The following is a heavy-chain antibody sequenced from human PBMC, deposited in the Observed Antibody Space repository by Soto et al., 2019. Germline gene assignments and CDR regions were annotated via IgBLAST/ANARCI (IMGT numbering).Heavy chain of an antibody. CDR1: GFNFNTYF. J-gene: IGHJ4*02. CDR3: ARDDEHVSNCDLAY. V-gene: IGHV3-30*13. CDR2: IFTNGRDK. D-gene: IGHD2-21*01. Sequence: QVQLVQSGGGVVQPGRSLRLSCAASGFNFNTYFMHWVRQAPGKGLEWVAMIFTNGRDKEYADSVKGRFTISRDNSNNRVYLQMDSLRPEATAVYYCARDDEHVSNCDLAYWGQGALVTVSS.